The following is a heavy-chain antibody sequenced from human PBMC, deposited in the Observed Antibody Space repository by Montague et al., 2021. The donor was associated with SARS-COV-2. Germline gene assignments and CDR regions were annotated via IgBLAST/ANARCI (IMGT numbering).Heavy chain of an antibody. V-gene: IGHV2-5*02. CDR1: GFSLSTSGVG. J-gene: IGHJ5*02. CDR2: IYWDDDK. Sequence: VKPTQTLTLTCSFSGFSLSTSGVGVGWIRQPPGKTLEWLALIYWDDDKRYSPSLKGRLTITKDSSKNQVVLTMTNMDPVDTATYYCARAGKEVRGIMMTEYNWLDAWGQGTLVTVSS. CDR3: ARAGKEVRGIMMTEYNWLDA. D-gene: IGHD3-10*01.